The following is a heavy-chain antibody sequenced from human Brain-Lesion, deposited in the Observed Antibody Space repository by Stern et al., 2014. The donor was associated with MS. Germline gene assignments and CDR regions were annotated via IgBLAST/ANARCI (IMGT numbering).Heavy chain of an antibody. J-gene: IGHJ6*02. CDR3: ARDQRGITIFGVVTDYYYLGMDV. V-gene: IGHV1-2*02. CDR2: INPNNGGH. CDR1: GYIFTGYY. D-gene: IGHD3-3*01. Sequence: QVQLVQSGAEVKKPGASVKVSCKTSGYIFTGYYIHWERQAPGQGLEWMAWINPNNGGHKYAKKFQGRVTMSRDTSISTAYVELSSLTSDDTAVYYCARDQRGITIFGVVTDYYYLGMDVWGQGTTVTVSS.